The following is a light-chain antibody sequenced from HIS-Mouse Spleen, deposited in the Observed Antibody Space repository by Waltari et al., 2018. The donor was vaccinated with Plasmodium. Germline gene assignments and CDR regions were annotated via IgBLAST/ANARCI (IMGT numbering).Light chain of an antibody. CDR2: EGS. J-gene: IGLJ2*01. CDR3: CSYAGSSTVV. V-gene: IGLV2-23*01. CDR1: SSDVGSYNL. Sequence: QSALTQPASVSGSPGQSITISCTGTSSDVGSYNLVSWYQQHPGKAPKLRIYEGSKRPAGVSNRLPGSKSGNTASLTISGRQAEDEADYYCCSYAGSSTVVFGGGTKLTVL.